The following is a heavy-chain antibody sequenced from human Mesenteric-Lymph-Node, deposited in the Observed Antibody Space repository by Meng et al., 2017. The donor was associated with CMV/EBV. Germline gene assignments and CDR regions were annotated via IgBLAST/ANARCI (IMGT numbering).Heavy chain of an antibody. CDR1: GGSISSYY. V-gene: IGHV4-59*01. J-gene: IGHJ4*02. Sequence: GSLRLSCTVSGGSISSYYWSWIRQPPGKGLEWIGYIYYSGSTNYNPSLKSRVTISVDTSKNQFSLKLSSVTAADTAVYYCARTRVGYCSSTSCWPFDYWGQGTLVTVSS. CDR2: IYYSGST. CDR3: ARTRVGYCSSTSCWPFDY. D-gene: IGHD2-2*01.